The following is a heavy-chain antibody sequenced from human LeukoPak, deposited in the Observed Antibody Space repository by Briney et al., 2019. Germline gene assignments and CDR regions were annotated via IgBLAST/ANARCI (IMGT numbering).Heavy chain of an antibody. Sequence: SQTLPLTCAISGDGVSSNSAAWNWIRQSPSRGLEWLGRTYYRSKWYNDYAVSVKSRITINPDTSKNQFSLQLNSVTPEDTAVYYCARDRVTAVAGTWAFDYWGQGTLVTVSS. V-gene: IGHV6-1*01. D-gene: IGHD6-19*01. CDR1: GDGVSSNSAA. J-gene: IGHJ4*02. CDR3: ARDRVTAVAGTWAFDY. CDR2: TYYRSKWYN.